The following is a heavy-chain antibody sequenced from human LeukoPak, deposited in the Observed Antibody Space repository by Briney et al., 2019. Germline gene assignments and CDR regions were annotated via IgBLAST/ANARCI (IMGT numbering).Heavy chain of an antibody. D-gene: IGHD4-17*01. CDR1: GFTFSSSW. V-gene: IGHV3-7*01. CDR3: ARVGVPVTTSGFDY. Sequence: GGSLRLSCAASGFTFSSSWMTWVRQAPGKGLEWVANIKQDGSEKYYVDSVKGRFTISRDNAKNSLYLQMNSLRAEDTAVYYCARVGVPVTTSGFDYWGQGTLVTVPS. CDR2: IKQDGSEK. J-gene: IGHJ4*02.